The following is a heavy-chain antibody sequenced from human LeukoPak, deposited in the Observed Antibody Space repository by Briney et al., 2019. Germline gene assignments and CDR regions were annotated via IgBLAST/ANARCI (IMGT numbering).Heavy chain of an antibody. CDR2: ISYDGSNK. Sequence: SCKASGGTFSSYAMHWVRQAPGKGLEWVAVISYDGSNKYYADSVKGRFTISRDNSKNTLYLQMNSLRAEDTAVYYCARSYCSSTSCYVGGPGSLDYWGQGTLVTVSS. CDR3: ARSYCSSTSCYVGGPGSLDY. D-gene: IGHD2-2*01. J-gene: IGHJ4*02. CDR1: GGTFSSYA. V-gene: IGHV3-30-3*01.